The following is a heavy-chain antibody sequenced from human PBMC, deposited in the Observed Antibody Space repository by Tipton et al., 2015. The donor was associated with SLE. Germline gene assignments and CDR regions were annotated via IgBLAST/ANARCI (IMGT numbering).Heavy chain of an antibody. Sequence: SLRLSCVVSGVTFDDQNIHWVRQVPGKGLEWVSGISWNGGVLGYADSVKGRFTISRENAKNSVYLQMNSLRLEDTALYYCAKAPFYDLYLIDVLGQGTKVTVSS. J-gene: IGHJ3*01. CDR3: AKAPFYDLYLIDV. CDR1: GVTFDDQN. CDR2: ISWNGGVL. V-gene: IGHV3-9*01. D-gene: IGHD3-3*01.